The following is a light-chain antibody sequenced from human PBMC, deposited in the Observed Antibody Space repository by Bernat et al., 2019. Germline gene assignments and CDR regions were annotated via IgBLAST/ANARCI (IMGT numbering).Light chain of an antibody. V-gene: IGLV2-14*03. J-gene: IGLJ1*01. CDR3: SSYTSSSTYV. CDR2: DVT. Sequence: QSALTQPASVSGSPGQSITISCTGTSSDVGGYNYVSWYQQHPGKAPKLMIYDVTNRPSGVSNRFSGPKSGNTASLTLSGLQAEDEADFYCSSYTSSSTYVFGPGTKVTVL. CDR1: SSDVGGYNY.